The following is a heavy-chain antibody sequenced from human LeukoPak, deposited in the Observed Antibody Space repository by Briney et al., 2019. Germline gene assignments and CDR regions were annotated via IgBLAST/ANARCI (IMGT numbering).Heavy chain of an antibody. Sequence: SETLSLTCTVSGYSISRGYSWAWIRQPPGKGLEWIGTMYHGGSTDYTPSLRSRVTVSADTSKNQFSLKLTSVTASDTAVYYCARDPGLNWFDPWGQGTLVTVSS. D-gene: IGHD3-10*01. CDR2: MYHGGST. CDR1: GYSISRGYS. V-gene: IGHV4-38-2*02. J-gene: IGHJ5*02. CDR3: ARDPGLNWFDP.